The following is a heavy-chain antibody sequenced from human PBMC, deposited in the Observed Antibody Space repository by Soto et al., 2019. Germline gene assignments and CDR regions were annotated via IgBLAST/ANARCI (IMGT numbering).Heavy chain of an antibody. J-gene: IGHJ4*02. Sequence: GGSLRLSCAASGFTFSSYSMNWVRQAPGKGLEWVANIKPDGSEKYYVDSVKGRFTISRDNAKNSLFLQMNRLRAEDTAVYYCARAFHWGQGTLVTVSS. CDR1: GFTFSSYS. CDR3: ARAFH. CDR2: IKPDGSEK. V-gene: IGHV3-7*05.